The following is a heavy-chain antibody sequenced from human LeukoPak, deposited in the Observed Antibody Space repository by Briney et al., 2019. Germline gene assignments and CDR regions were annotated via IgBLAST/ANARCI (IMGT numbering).Heavy chain of an antibody. CDR2: ISGSGGST. V-gene: IGHV3-23*01. CDR3: AKDRGCSSTSCYKHSFDY. CDR1: GFTFSSYA. D-gene: IGHD2-2*02. Sequence: GGSLRLSCAASGFTFSSYAMSWVRQAPGKGLEWVSAISGSGGSTYYADSVKGRFTISRDNSKNTLYLQMNSLRAEDTAVYYCAKDRGCSSTSCYKHSFDYWGQGTLVTVSS. J-gene: IGHJ4*02.